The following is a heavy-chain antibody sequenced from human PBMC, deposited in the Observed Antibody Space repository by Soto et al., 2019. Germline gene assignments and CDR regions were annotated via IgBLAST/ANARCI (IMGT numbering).Heavy chain of an antibody. CDR1: GFTFDEYA. D-gene: IGHD6-19*01. V-gene: IGHV3-9*01. Sequence: QSGGSLRLSCAASGFTFDEYAMHLVRQAPGKGLEWVSGISWNSDNIGYADSVKGRFTITRDNSKNSLNLEMSSLRPDDTAVYYCVNCGAVSGTGPVDYWGTGILVTVSS. CDR2: ISWNSDNI. CDR3: VNCGAVSGTGPVDY. J-gene: IGHJ4*02.